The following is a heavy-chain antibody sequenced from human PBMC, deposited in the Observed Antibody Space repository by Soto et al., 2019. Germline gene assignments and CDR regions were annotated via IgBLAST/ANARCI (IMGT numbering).Heavy chain of an antibody. J-gene: IGHJ4*02. Sequence: EVQLLESGGGLVQPGGSLRLSCAASGFTFSSYAMSWVRQAPGKGLEWVSAISGSGGSTYYADSVKGRFTISRDNSKNTLYLQMNSLRAEDTAVYYCAKPMTPFIYYGDYYFDYWGQGTLVTVSS. CDR2: ISGSGGST. CDR1: GFTFSSYA. CDR3: AKPMTPFIYYGDYYFDY. V-gene: IGHV3-23*01. D-gene: IGHD4-17*01.